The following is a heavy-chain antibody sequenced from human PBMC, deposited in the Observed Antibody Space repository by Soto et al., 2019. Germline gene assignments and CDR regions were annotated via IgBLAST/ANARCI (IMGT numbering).Heavy chain of an antibody. V-gene: IGHV3-30-3*01. D-gene: IGHD5-18*01. CDR2: ISYDGSNK. CDR1: GFTFSSYA. J-gene: IGHJ6*02. Sequence: QVQLVESGGGVVQPGRSLRLSCAASGFTFSSYAMHWVRQAPGKGLEWVAAISYDGSNKYYADSVKGRFTISRDNSKNTLYLQMNSLRAEDTAVYYCARGPAIVMDDYYYYYGMDVWGQGTTVTVSS. CDR3: ARGPAIVMDDYYYYYGMDV.